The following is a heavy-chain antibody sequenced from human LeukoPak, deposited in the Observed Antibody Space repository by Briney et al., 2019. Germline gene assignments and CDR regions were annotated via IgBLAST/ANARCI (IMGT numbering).Heavy chain of an antibody. CDR1: GYTFTSYY. CDR3: AKGATYDFWSGYYTGIYFDY. D-gene: IGHD3-3*01. Sequence: ASVKVSCKASGYTFTSYYMHWVRQAPGQGLEWMGIINPSGGSTSYAQKFQGRVTMTRDMSTSTVYMELSSLRSEDTAVYYCAKGATYDFWSGYYTGIYFDYWGQGTLVTVSS. J-gene: IGHJ4*02. V-gene: IGHV1-46*01. CDR2: INPSGGST.